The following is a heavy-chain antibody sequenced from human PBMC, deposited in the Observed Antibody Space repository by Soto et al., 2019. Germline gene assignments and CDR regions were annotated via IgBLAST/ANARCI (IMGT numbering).Heavy chain of an antibody. Sequence: SETLSLTCTVSGGSISSYYWSWIRQPPGKGLEWIGYIYYSGSTNYNPSLKSRVTISVDTSKNQFSLKLSSVTAADTAVYYCARISSIAARTRFRYFDYWGQGTLVTVSS. CDR1: GGSISSYY. D-gene: IGHD6-6*01. CDR2: IYYSGST. V-gene: IGHV4-59*01. CDR3: ARISSIAARTRFRYFDY. J-gene: IGHJ4*02.